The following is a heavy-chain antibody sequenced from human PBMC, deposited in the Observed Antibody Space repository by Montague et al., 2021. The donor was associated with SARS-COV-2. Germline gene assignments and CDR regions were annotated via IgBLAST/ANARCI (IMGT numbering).Heavy chain of an antibody. Sequence: SETLSLTCTVSGVSISGYTYFWGWIRQPPGKGLEWIASVYYSGSTYYNPSLKSRVTISVDTSKNQSSLQVSSVTAADSAIYYCARHRVASGWNYFDPWGRGTLATVSS. J-gene: IGHJ5*02. CDR1: GVSISGYTYF. CDR2: VYYSGST. CDR3: ARHRVASGWNYFDP. V-gene: IGHV4-39*01. D-gene: IGHD1-7*01.